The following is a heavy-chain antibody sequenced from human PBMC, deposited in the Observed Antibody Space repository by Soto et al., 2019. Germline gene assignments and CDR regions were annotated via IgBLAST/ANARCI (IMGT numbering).Heavy chain of an antibody. CDR2: ISYGGST. J-gene: IGHJ4*02. CDR3: SRGILV. Sequence: QVQLQESGPGLVKPSQTLSLTCTVSGGSINSGGYCWSWNRQHPGKGMDWIGCISYGGSTSYNPSLKNRVTISVETSKNQFSLKLTSVTAADTAVFYCSRGILVWGQGALITVSS. CDR1: GGSINSGGYC. V-gene: IGHV4-31*03. D-gene: IGHD5-18*01.